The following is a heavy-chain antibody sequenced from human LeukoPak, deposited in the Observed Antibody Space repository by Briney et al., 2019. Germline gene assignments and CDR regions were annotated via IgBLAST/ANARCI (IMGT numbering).Heavy chain of an antibody. CDR2: TYYRSKWYN. D-gene: IGHD6-13*01. CDR3: ARGRSWGESGFDC. CDR1: GDSVSNNSAA. V-gene: IGHV6-1*01. J-gene: IGHJ4*02. Sequence: SQTLSLTCAISGDSVSNNSAAWNWIRQSPSRGLEWLGRTYYRSKWYNDYAVSVTSRITISPDTSKNQFSLQPKSVTPEDTAVYYCARGRSWGESGFDCWGQGTLVTVSS.